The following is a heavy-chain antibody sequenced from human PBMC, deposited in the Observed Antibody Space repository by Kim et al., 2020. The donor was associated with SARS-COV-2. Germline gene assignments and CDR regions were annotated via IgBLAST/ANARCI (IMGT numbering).Heavy chain of an antibody. D-gene: IGHD1-20*01. CDR3: AAAYIGILNYFDY. CDR2: ISIDGSYT. CDR1: GLTFSRFG. Sequence: GGSLRLSCAASGLTFSRFGMHWVRQAPGKGLDWLAVISIDGSYTYYADSVKGRFTISRDNSKNTLFLEMNSLRTEDTAIYYCAAAYIGILNYFDYWGRGTLVTVSS. V-gene: IGHV3-30*03. J-gene: IGHJ4*02.